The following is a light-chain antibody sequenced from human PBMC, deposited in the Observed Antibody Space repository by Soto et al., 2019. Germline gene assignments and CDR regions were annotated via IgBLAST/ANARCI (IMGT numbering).Light chain of an antibody. CDR3: CSYASSSTFYV. Sequence: QSALTQPASVSGSPGQSITISCTGTSSDVGSYNLVSWYQQHPGKAPKLMIYEGSKRPSGVSNRFSGSKSGNTASLTISGLQDDDADDYYCCSYASSSTFYVFGTGTKLTVL. J-gene: IGLJ1*01. CDR1: SSDVGSYNL. V-gene: IGLV2-23*03. CDR2: EGS.